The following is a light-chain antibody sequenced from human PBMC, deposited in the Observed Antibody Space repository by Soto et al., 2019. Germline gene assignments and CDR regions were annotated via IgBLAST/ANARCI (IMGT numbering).Light chain of an antibody. J-gene: IGLJ3*02. CDR1: SSDVGGYNY. CDR2: EVS. Sequence: QSVLTQPASVSGSPGQSITISCTGTSSDVGGYNYVSWYQQHPGKAPKLMIYEVSNRPSGVSNRFSGSKSGNTASLTISGLQAEDEADYYCSSYTTSSTHWVFGGGTKLTDL. CDR3: SSYTTSSTHWV. V-gene: IGLV2-14*01.